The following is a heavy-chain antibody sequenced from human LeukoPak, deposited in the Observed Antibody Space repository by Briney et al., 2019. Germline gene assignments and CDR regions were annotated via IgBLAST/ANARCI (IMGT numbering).Heavy chain of an antibody. D-gene: IGHD3-9*01. CDR2: ISHSGTT. CDR3: ARGRQLLRYFDWLLVWFDP. J-gene: IGHJ5*02. V-gene: IGHV4-34*01. CDR1: GGSFSGYY. Sequence: SETLSLTCAVYGGSFSGYYWTWIRQPPGKGLEWIAEISHSGTTNYNPALKSRVTISVDTSKNQFSLKLSSVTAADTAVYYCARGRQLLRYFDWLLVWFDPWGQGTLVTVSS.